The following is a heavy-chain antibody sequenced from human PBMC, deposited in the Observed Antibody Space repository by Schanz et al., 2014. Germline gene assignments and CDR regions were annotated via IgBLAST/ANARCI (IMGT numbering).Heavy chain of an antibody. Sequence: EVQLVESGGGLVQPGGSLRLSCSASGFTFSSYSMYWVRQAPGKGLEYVSVISSNGGSTDFADSVKGRFTISRDNSKSSLFLQINSLNAEDTAVYYCAKVAPAATYLDSWGLGTLVTVSS. V-gene: IGHV3-64D*06. J-gene: IGHJ4*02. CDR2: ISSNGGST. CDR3: AKVAPAATYLDS. CDR1: GFTFSSYS. D-gene: IGHD2-2*01.